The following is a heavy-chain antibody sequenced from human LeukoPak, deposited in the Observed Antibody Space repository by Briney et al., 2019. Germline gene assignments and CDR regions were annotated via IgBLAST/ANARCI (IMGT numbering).Heavy chain of an antibody. J-gene: IGHJ4*02. CDR2: FDPEDGET. Sequence: ASVKVSCKVSGYTLTELSMHWVRQAPGKGLEWMGGFDPEDGETIYAQKFQGRVTMTEDTSTDTAYMELSSLRSEDTAVYYCATLYCGGGSCYLDYWGQGTLVTVSS. V-gene: IGHV1-24*01. CDR3: ATLYCGGGSCYLDY. CDR1: GYTLTELS. D-gene: IGHD2-15*01.